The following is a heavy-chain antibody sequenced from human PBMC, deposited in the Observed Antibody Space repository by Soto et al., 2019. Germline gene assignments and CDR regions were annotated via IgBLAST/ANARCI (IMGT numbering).Heavy chain of an antibody. CDR2: INHSGST. CDR3: ARASEQWLVFQHYFDY. D-gene: IGHD6-19*01. V-gene: IGHV4-34*01. CDR1: GGSFSGYY. Sequence: QVQLQQWGAGLLKPSETLSLTCAVYGGSFSGYYWSWIRQPPGKGLEWIGEINHSGSTNYNPSLKSRVTISVDTSKNQFSLKLSSVTAADTAVYYCARASEQWLVFQHYFDYWGQGTLVTVSS. J-gene: IGHJ4*02.